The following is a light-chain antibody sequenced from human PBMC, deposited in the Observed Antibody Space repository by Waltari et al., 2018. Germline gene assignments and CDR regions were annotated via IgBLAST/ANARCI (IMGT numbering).Light chain of an antibody. V-gene: IGKV3-20*01. CDR2: GVS. CDR3: QHYVRLPVA. Sequence: EIVLTQSPDTLSLSPGERATLSCRASQSLNRALAWYQQKPGLAPRLLIYGVSTRATGIPDRFSGSGSGTDFSLTITRLEPEDFAVYYYQHYVRLPVAFGQGTKVDI. J-gene: IGKJ1*01. CDR1: QSLNRA.